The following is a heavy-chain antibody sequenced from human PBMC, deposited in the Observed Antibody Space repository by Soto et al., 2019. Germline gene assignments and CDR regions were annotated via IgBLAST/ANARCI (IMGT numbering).Heavy chain of an antibody. Sequence: ASVKVSCKASGYTFTGYYIHWVRQAPGQGLEWMGWINPNSGGTNYAQKFQGRVTMTRDTSISTAYMELSRLRSDDTAVYYCAREEFYYYDSGDAFDIWGQGTMVTVSS. CDR3: AREEFYYYDSGDAFDI. D-gene: IGHD3-22*01. CDR2: INPNSGGT. J-gene: IGHJ3*02. V-gene: IGHV1-2*02. CDR1: GYTFTGYY.